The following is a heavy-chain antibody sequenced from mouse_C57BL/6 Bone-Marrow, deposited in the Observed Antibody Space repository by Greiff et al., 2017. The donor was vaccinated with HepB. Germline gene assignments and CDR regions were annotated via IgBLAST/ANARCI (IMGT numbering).Heavy chain of an antibody. CDR3: ATIYYGSSWFAD. D-gene: IGHD1-1*01. V-gene: IGHV1-64*01. CDR2: IHPNSGST. J-gene: IGHJ3*01. CDR1: GYTFTSYW. Sequence: VQLQQPGAELVKPGASVKLSCKASGYTFTSYWMHWVKQRPGQGLEWIGMIHPNSGSTNYNEKFKSKATLTVDKSCSTSYMQLSSLTSEDSAVYYCATIYYGSSWFADWGQGTLVTVSA.